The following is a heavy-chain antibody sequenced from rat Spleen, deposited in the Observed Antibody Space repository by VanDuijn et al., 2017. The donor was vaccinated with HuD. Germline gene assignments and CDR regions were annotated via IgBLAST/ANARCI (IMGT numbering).Heavy chain of an antibody. Sequence: EVQLVESGGGLVQPGRSLKLSCVASGFTFNKYWMNWIRQAPGKGLEWVASITNSGGNLYYPDSMKGRFTISRANAKSTLSLQRDSLRSEDTATYYCARRHYGYTDYFDYWGQGVMVTVSS. CDR2: ITNSGGNL. CDR3: ARRHYGYTDYFDY. V-gene: IGHV5-31*01. CDR1: GFTFNKYW. J-gene: IGHJ2*01. D-gene: IGHD1-9*01.